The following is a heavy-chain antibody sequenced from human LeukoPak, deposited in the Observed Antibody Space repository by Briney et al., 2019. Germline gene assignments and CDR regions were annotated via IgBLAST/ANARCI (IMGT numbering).Heavy chain of an antibody. J-gene: IGHJ4*02. D-gene: IGHD3-22*01. V-gene: IGHV3-20*04. Sequence: GGSLGLSCAASGFTFDDYGMSWVRQAPGKGLEWVSGINWNGGSTGYADSVKGRFTISRDNAKNSLYLQMNSLRAEDTALYYCARDGPVPYYYDSSIPTKRLHFDYWGQGTLVTVSS. CDR3: ARDGPVPYYYDSSIPTKRLHFDY. CDR1: GFTFDDYG. CDR2: INWNGGST.